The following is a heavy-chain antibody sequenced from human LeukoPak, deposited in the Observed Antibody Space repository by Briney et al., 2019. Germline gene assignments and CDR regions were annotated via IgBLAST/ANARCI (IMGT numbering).Heavy chain of an antibody. J-gene: IGHJ4*02. CDR2: IYPGDSDT. D-gene: IGHD3-10*01. V-gene: IGHV5-51*01. Sequence: GESLKISCKGSGYSFTSYWIGWVRQMPGKGLEWMGIIYPGDSDTRYSPSFQGQVTISADKSISTAYLQWSSLKASDTAMYYCARPPPTYYYGSGVDYWGQGTLVTVSS. CDR3: ARPPPTYYYGSGVDY. CDR1: GYSFTSYW.